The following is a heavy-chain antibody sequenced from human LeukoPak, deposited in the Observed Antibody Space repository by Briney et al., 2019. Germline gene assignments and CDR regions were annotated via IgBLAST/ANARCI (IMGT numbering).Heavy chain of an antibody. CDR1: EGTFSSYA. CDR2: IIPIFGIA. Sequence: ASVKVSCKASEGTFSSYAISWVRQAPGQGLKWMGRIIPIFGIANYAQKFQGRVTITADKSTSTAYMELSSLRSEDTAVYYCARDPYVRAAVNNWFDPWGQGTLVTVSS. D-gene: IGHD6-13*01. J-gene: IGHJ5*02. V-gene: IGHV1-69*04. CDR3: ARDPYVRAAVNNWFDP.